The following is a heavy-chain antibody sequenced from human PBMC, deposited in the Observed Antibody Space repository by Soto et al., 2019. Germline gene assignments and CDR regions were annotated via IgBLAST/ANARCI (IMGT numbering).Heavy chain of an antibody. CDR3: PTEGGWGYGSSWGDF. CDR2: MWHDGRYK. Sequence: QVQLVESGGGVVQPGTSLRLSCVASGVPFGTYGMHWIRQAPGKGLEWVASMWHDGRYKFHADAVKGRFAISRDNSKNSWYWQMNILRVDDTATDYCPTEGGWGYGSSWGDFWGQGTLVTVSS. V-gene: IGHV3-33*03. D-gene: IGHD6-13*01. J-gene: IGHJ4*02. CDR1: GVPFGTYG.